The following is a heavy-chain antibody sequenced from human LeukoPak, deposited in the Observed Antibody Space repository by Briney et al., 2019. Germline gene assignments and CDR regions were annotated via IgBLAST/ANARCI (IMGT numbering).Heavy chain of an antibody. CDR3: ARDTVRYYGSGSTDY. CDR1: GYTFTGYY. J-gene: IGHJ4*02. V-gene: IGHV1-2*02. D-gene: IGHD3-10*01. Sequence: GASVKVSCKASGYTFTGYYMHWVRQAPGQGLEWMGWINPNSGGTNYAKKFQGRVLITRDTAISTAYMELSRLRSDDTAVYYCARDTVRYYGSGSTDYWGQGTLVTVSS. CDR2: INPNSGGT.